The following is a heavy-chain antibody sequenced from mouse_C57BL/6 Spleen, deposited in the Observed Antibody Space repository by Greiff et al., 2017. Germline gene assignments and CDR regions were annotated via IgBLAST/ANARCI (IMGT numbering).Heavy chain of an antibody. V-gene: IGHV1-69*01. J-gene: IGHJ2*01. Sequence: VQLQQPGAELVMPGASVKLSCKASGYTFTSYWMHWVKQRPGQGLEWIGEFDPSDSYTNYNQKFKGKSTLTVDKSSSTAYMQLSSLTSEDSAVYYCARGGLLRDYWGQGTTLTVSS. CDR2: FDPSDSYT. CDR3: ARGGLLRDY. D-gene: IGHD2-3*01. CDR1: GYTFTSYW.